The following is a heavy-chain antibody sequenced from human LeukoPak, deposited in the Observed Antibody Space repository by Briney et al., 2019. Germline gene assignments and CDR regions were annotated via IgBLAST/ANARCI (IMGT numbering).Heavy chain of an antibody. CDR1: GGSISSGGYS. Sequence: PSETLSLTCAVSGGSISSGGYSWSWIRQRPEKGLEWIGYIYHSGSTYYNPSLKSRVTISVDRSKNQFSLKLSSVTAADTAVYYCARGGYYYDRHFTPGWFDPWGQGTLVTVSS. J-gene: IGHJ5*02. V-gene: IGHV4-30-2*01. CDR3: ARGGYYYDRHFTPGWFDP. CDR2: IYHSGST. D-gene: IGHD3-22*01.